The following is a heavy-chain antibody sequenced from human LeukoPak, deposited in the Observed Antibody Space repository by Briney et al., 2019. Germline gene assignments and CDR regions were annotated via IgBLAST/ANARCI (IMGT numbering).Heavy chain of an antibody. CDR1: GYSISSGYY. J-gene: IGHJ5*02. D-gene: IGHD5-18*01. CDR3: ARDLSRGYSYGYWFDP. Sequence: SETLSLTCAVSGYSISSGYYWGWIRQPPGKGLEWIGSIYHSGSTYYNPSLKSRVTISVDTSENQFSLKLSSVTAADTAVYYCARDLSRGYSYGYWFDPWGQGTLVTVSS. V-gene: IGHV4-38-2*02. CDR2: IYHSGST.